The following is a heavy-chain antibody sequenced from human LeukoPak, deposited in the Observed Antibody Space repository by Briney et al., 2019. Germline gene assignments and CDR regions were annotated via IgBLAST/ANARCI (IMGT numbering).Heavy chain of an antibody. CDR3: ARDLEGSSWYIFDY. J-gene: IGHJ4*02. Sequence: ASVKVSCKASGYTFTGYYMHWVRQAPGQGLEWMGWINPNSGGTNYAQKFQGRVTMTRGTSISTAYMELSRLRSDDTAVYYCARDLEGSSWYIFDYWGQGTLVTVSS. CDR2: INPNSGGT. V-gene: IGHV1-2*02. CDR1: GYTFTGYY. D-gene: IGHD6-13*01.